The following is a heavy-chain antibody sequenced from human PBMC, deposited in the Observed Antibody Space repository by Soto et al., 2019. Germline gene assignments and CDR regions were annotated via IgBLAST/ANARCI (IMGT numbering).Heavy chain of an antibody. V-gene: IGHV4-61*01. CDR1: GFSVSSGSYY. J-gene: IGHJ5*02. D-gene: IGHD3-3*01. CDR3: ARLRVLEWLVNWIDP. CDR2: IYYSGST. Sequence: WETLSLRCTVSGFSVSSGSYYWSWIRQPPGKGLEWIGYIYYSGSTNYNPSLKSRVTISVDTSKNQFSLKLSSVTAADTAVYYCARLRVLEWLVNWIDPWGQGTLVTVSS.